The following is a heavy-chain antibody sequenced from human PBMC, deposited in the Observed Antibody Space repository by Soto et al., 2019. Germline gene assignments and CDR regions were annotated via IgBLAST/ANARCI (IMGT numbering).Heavy chain of an antibody. D-gene: IGHD4-17*01. CDR3: ARQTGDYVRGYYFDY. CDR1: GGSISSYY. J-gene: IGHJ4*02. CDR2: IYYSGST. Sequence: SETLSLTCTVSGGSISSYYWSWIRQPPGKGLEWIGYIYYSGSTNYNPSLKSRVTISVDTSKNQFSLKLSSVTAADTAVYYCARQTGDYVRGYYFDYWGQGTLVTVSS. V-gene: IGHV4-59*08.